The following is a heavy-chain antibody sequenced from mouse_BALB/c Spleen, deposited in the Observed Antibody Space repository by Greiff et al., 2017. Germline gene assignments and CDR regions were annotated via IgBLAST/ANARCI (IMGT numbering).Heavy chain of an antibody. Sequence: VQLQQSGAELMKPGASVKISCKATGYTFSSYWIEWVKQRPGHGLEWIGEILPGSGSTNYNEKFKGKATFTADTSSNTAYMQLSSLTSEDSAVYYCARRGYYDYDPAWFAYWGQGTLVTVSA. J-gene: IGHJ3*01. V-gene: IGHV1-9*01. CDR1: GYTFSSYW. D-gene: IGHD2-4*01. CDR3: ARRGYYDYDPAWFAY. CDR2: ILPGSGST.